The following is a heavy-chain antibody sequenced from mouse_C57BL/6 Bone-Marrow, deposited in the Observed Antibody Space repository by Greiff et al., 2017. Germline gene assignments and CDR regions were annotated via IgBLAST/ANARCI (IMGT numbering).Heavy chain of an antibody. D-gene: IGHD1-1*01. J-gene: IGHJ1*03. CDR1: GYSITSGYY. CDR2: ISYDGSN. CDR3: ARYYYGSSLYWYFDV. V-gene: IGHV3-6*01. Sequence: EVQLQQSGPGLVKPSQSLSLTCSVTGYSITSGYYWNWIRQFPGNKLEWMGYISYDGSNNYNPSLKNRISITRDTSKNQFFLKLNSVTTEDTATYYCARYYYGSSLYWYFDVWGTGTTVTVSS.